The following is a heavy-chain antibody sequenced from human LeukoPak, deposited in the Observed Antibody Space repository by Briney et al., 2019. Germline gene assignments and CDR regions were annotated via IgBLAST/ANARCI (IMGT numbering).Heavy chain of an antibody. CDR3: ARREPYYDFQS. V-gene: IGHV4-39*01. D-gene: IGHD3-3*01. Sequence: SETLSLTCTVSGGSISSSSYYWGWIRQPPGKGLEWIGSVYYSGSTYYNPSLKSRVTISVDTSKNQFSLKLSSVTAADTAVYYCARREPYYDFQSWCQGTMVTVSS. J-gene: IGHJ3*01. CDR2: VYYSGST. CDR1: GGSISSSSYY.